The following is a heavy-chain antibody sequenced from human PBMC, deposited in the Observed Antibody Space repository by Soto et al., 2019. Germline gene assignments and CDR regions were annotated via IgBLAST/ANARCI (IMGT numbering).Heavy chain of an antibody. V-gene: IGHV1-69*01. D-gene: IGHD7-27*01. CDR1: GRTFSNYA. CDR3: ARDNPTATPNFCYYYYGMDV. CDR2: IIPIFGTT. Sequence: QVQLVQSGAEVKKPGSSVKVSCKASGRTFSNYAINWVRQAPGQGLEWMGGIIPIFGTTNYAQRFQGRVTVTADESTGTAYMELSSLTSDDTAIYYCARDNPTATPNFCYYYYGMDVWGQGTTVTVSS. J-gene: IGHJ6*02.